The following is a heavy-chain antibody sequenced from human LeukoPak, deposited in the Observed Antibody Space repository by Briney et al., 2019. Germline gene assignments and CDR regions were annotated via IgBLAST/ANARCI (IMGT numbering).Heavy chain of an antibody. V-gene: IGHV3-23*01. J-gene: IGHJ4*02. CDR1: GFTFTSYT. CDR3: AIDPNWETHN. D-gene: IGHD7-27*01. CDR2: IGNNGRGI. Sequence: GGSLRLSCAASGFTFTSYTMYWVRQAPGKGREWVSIIGNNGRGIHYADSVRGRFTISRDNSKNTLYLQMTNLRVDDTALYYCAIDPNWETHNWGQGVLVTVSS.